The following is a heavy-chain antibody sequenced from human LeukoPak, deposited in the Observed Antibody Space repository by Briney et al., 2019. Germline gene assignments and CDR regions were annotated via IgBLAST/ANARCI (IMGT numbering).Heavy chain of an antibody. D-gene: IGHD2-15*01. V-gene: IGHV3-74*01. CDR2: ISTDGYST. J-gene: IGHJ4*02. CDR1: GLAFSAYK. CDR3: VVGGSPGY. Sequence: GGSLRLSCAASGLAFSAYKMHWVRQAPRKGLVWVSRISTDGYSTDYADFVQGRFTASRDNTKNTWSLEMNSLRAEDTAVYYCVVGGSPGYWGQGTLVTVSS.